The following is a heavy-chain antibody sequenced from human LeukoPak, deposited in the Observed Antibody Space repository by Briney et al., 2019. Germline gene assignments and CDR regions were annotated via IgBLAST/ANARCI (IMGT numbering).Heavy chain of an antibody. CDR2: IYYSGST. CDR3: ARVWGIRAAAGTGKIDY. V-gene: IGHV4-39*07. CDR1: GGSISSSSYY. Sequence: PSETLSLTCTVSGGSISSSSYYWGWIRQPPGKGLEWIGSIYYSGSTYYNPSLKSRVTISVDTSKNQFSLKLSSVTAADTAVYYCARVWGIRAAAGTGKIDYWGQGTLVTVSS. J-gene: IGHJ4*02. D-gene: IGHD6-13*01.